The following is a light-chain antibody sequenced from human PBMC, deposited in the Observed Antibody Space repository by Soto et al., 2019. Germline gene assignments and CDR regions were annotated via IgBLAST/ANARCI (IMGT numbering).Light chain of an antibody. J-gene: IGLJ1*01. Sequence: QSALTQPASVSGSPGQSITISCTGTSSDVGAYDFVSWYQQHPDKAPKLMIYEVSNRPSGVSNRFSGSKSVNTATLTISGLQAEDEADYYCRSYPSSSHPVFGTGTRVTVL. V-gene: IGLV2-14*03. CDR3: RSYPSSSHPV. CDR2: EVS. CDR1: SSDVGAYDF.